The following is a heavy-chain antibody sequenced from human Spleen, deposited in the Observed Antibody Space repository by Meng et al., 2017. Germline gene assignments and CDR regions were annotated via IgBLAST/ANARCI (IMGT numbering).Heavy chain of an antibody. CDR2: IYYSGST. CDR3: ARDRAYCGGDCPSDAFDI. V-gene: IGHV4-59*01. J-gene: IGHJ3*02. CDR1: GGSISSYY. D-gene: IGHD2-21*02. Sequence: GSLRLSCTVSGGSISSYYWSWIRQPPGKGLEWIGYIYYSGSTNYNPSLKSRVTISVDTSKNQFSLKLSSVTAADTAVYYCARDRAYCGGDCPSDAFDIWGQGTMVTVSS.